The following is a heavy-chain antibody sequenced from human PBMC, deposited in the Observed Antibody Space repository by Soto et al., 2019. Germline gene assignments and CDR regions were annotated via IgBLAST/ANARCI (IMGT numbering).Heavy chain of an antibody. CDR2: IYWDDDK. CDR3: AHHGYYSYGLDV. Sequence: QITLKESGPTLEKPTQTLTLTCTVSAFSLSTSGVGVGWIRQPPGKALEWLAVIYWDDDKRYSPSLKSRLTITKDTSKNQVVLTMTNMDPVDTATYYCAHHGYYSYGLDVWGQGTTVTVSS. CDR1: AFSLSTSGVG. J-gene: IGHJ6*02. V-gene: IGHV2-5*02.